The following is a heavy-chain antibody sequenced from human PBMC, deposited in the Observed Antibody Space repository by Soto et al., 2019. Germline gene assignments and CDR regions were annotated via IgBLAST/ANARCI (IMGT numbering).Heavy chain of an antibody. J-gene: IGHJ4*02. CDR2: MSAYSGNT. Sequence: ASVKVSCKASGYTFTSYDINWVRQATGQGLEWMGWMSAYSGNTNYAQKLQGRVTMTTDTSTSTAYMELRSLRSDDTAVYYCATYGSGKFGYWGQGTLVTVSS. CDR3: ATYGSGKFGY. V-gene: IGHV1-18*01. CDR1: GYTFTSYD. D-gene: IGHD3-10*01.